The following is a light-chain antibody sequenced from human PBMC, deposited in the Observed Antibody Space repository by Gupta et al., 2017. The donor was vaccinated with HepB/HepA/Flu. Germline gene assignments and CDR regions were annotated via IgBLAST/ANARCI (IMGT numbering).Light chain of an antibody. J-gene: IGKJ1*01. V-gene: IGKV2-30*01. CDR3: MQGKHCPFT. CDR1: QSVVYTNGIAY. Sequence: DVVMTQSPLSLPVTLGQPASISCRSSQSVVYTNGIAYLSWFLQRPGQSPRRLIYRVSNRDSGVPDRFSGSGSGTDFTLKISRVEAEDVGVYYCMQGKHCPFTFGQGTKVEI. CDR2: RVS.